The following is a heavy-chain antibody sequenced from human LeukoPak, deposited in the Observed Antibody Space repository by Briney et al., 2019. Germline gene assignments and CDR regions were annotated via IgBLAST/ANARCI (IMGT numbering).Heavy chain of an antibody. CDR2: INTDGTVT. CDR3: ATKQWLAPPPDS. Sequence: GGSLRLSCAASGFTFSKYWMLWVRQSPGKGLESASRINTDGTVTTYADSVKGRFTVSRDNADNTMFLQMNSVRDEDTAVYYCATKQWLAPPPDSWGQGTPVTVSS. CDR1: GFTFSKYW. D-gene: IGHD6-19*01. V-gene: IGHV3-74*01. J-gene: IGHJ4*02.